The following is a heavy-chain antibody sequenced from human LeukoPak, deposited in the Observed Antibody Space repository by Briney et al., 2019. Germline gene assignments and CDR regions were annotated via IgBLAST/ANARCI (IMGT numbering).Heavy chain of an antibody. J-gene: IGHJ4*02. V-gene: IGHV4-34*01. CDR2: INHSGST. CDR1: GGSFSGYY. CDR3: ARPYYYDSSGYYYDPHFDY. Sequence: SETLSLTCAVYGGSFSGYYWSWIRQPPGKGLEWIGEINHSGSTNYNPSLKSRVTISVDTSKNQFSLKLSSVTAADSAVYYCARPYYYDSSGYYYDPHFDYWGQGTLVTVSS. D-gene: IGHD3-22*01.